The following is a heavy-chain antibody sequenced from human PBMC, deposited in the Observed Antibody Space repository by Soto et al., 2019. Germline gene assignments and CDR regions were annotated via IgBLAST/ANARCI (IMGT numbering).Heavy chain of an antibody. CDR2: INHSGST. CDR1: GGSFSGYY. Sequence: PSETLSLTCAVYGGSFSGYYWSWIRQPPGKGLEWIGEINHSGSTNYNPSLKSRVTISVDTSKNQFSLKLSSVTAADTAVYYCARGAVVVPAADLNGFDPWGQGTLVTVSS. V-gene: IGHV4-34*01. CDR3: ARGAVVVPAADLNGFDP. D-gene: IGHD2-2*01. J-gene: IGHJ5*02.